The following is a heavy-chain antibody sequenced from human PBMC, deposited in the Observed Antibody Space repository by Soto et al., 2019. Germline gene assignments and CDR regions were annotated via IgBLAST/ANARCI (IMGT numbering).Heavy chain of an antibody. Sequence: QVQLVQSGAEVKKPGASVKVSCKASGYTFTSYDINWVRQATGQGLEWMGWMNPNSGNTGYAQKLQGRVTMTRNTSISTAYMELSSLRSEDTAVYYCARERGVDYDILSGYSYYYYYYMDVWGKGTTVTVSS. D-gene: IGHD3-9*01. CDR3: ARERGVDYDILSGYSYYYYYYMDV. V-gene: IGHV1-8*01. J-gene: IGHJ6*03. CDR2: MNPNSGNT. CDR1: GYTFTSYD.